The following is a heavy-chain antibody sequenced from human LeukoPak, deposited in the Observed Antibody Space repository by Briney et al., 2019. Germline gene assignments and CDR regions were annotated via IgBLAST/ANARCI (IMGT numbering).Heavy chain of an antibody. J-gene: IGHJ3*01. CDR1: GFTFSGFV. D-gene: IGHD2-2*01. Sequence: TGGSLRLSCAASGFTFSGFVISWVRQAPGKGPQWVADISGSGGSTYYADSVKGRFSVSRDNSKNMVYLELNSLRAEDTAVYYCAKNHEHGRYAGFDFWAEGALVAVSS. CDR3: AKNHEHGRYAGFDF. CDR2: ISGSGGST. V-gene: IGHV3-23*01.